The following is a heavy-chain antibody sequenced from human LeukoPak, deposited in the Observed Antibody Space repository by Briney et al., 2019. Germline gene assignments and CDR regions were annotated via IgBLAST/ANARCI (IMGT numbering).Heavy chain of an antibody. V-gene: IGHV4-30-4*01. Sequence: SETLSPTCTVSGGSISSGDYYWSWIRQPPGKGLEWIGYIYYSGSTYYNPSLKSRVTISVDTSKNQFSLKLSSVTAADTAVYYCARHSTYFDYWGQEPWSPSPQ. CDR2: IYYSGST. CDR3: ARHSTYFDY. CDR1: GGSISSGDYY. J-gene: IGHJ4*01. D-gene: IGHD2/OR15-2a*01.